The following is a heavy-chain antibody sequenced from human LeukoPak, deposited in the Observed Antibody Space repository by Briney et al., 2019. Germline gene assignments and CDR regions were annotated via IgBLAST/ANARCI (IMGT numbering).Heavy chain of an antibody. CDR1: GFTFDDYG. Sequence: GGSLRLSCAASGFTFDDYGMSWVRQAPGKGLEWVSGINWNGGSTGYADSVKGRFTISRDNSKNTMYLQMNSLRAEDTAVYYCAKAPLGSSGSVVAYYFDYWGQGTLVTVSS. D-gene: IGHD3-22*01. V-gene: IGHV3-20*04. CDR3: AKAPLGSSGSVVAYYFDY. J-gene: IGHJ4*02. CDR2: INWNGGST.